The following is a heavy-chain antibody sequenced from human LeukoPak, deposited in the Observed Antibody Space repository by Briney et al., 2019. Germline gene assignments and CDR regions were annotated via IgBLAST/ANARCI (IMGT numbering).Heavy chain of an antibody. D-gene: IGHD6-19*01. Sequence: GRSLRLSCAASGFTFSSYGMHWVRQAPGKGLEWVAVISYDGSNKYYADSVKGRFTISRDNSKNTLYLQMNSLRAEDTAVYYCAKACGSSGWDPYYYYGMDVWGQGTTVTVSS. CDR3: AKACGSSGWDPYYYYGMDV. J-gene: IGHJ6*02. V-gene: IGHV3-30*18. CDR2: ISYDGSNK. CDR1: GFTFSSYG.